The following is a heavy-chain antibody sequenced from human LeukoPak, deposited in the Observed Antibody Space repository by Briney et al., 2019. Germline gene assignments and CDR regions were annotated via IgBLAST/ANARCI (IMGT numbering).Heavy chain of an antibody. D-gene: IGHD2-21*02. Sequence: SETLSLTCAVYGGSLSYYYWSCIRQPPEKGLEWIGEINRSGSTNYNPSLKSRVSISVDTSKNQFSLKLRSVTAADTAVYYCARGVFYWGDDCYVDYWGQGTLVTVSS. CDR3: ARGVFYWGDDCYVDY. V-gene: IGHV4-34*01. CDR1: GGSLSYYY. CDR2: INRSGST. J-gene: IGHJ4*02.